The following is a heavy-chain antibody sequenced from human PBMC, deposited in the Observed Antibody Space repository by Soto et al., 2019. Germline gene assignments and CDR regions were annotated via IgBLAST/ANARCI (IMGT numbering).Heavy chain of an antibody. CDR3: AKARYYDSTGYLYYFEY. D-gene: IGHD3-22*01. CDR1: VFTFSNYA. V-gene: IGHV3-23*01. CDR2: ITGSGDYT. J-gene: IGHJ4*02. Sequence: VGSLRLSCASSVFTFSNYAMSCVRHAPGKWLEWVSSITGSGDYTYYADSVKGRFTISRDNSKNTLYLQMNSLRAEDTAVYYCAKARYYDSTGYLYYFEYWGQGTLVTVSS.